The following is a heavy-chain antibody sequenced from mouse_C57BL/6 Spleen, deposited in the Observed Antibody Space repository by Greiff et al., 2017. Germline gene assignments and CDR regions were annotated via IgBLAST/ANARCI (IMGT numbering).Heavy chain of an antibody. CDR2: IYPGDGDT. J-gene: IGHJ3*01. Sequence: VQLQQSGPELVKPGALVKISCKASGYAFSSSWMNWVKQRPGKGLEWIGRIYPGDGDTNYNGKFKGKATLTADKSSSTAYMQLSSLTSEDSVVYFCAREIYYGNYPGYWGQGTLVTVSA. CDR1: GYAFSSSW. V-gene: IGHV1-82*01. D-gene: IGHD2-1*01. CDR3: AREIYYGNYPGY.